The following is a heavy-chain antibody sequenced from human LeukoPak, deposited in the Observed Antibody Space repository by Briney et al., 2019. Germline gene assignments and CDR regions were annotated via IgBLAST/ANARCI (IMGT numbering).Heavy chain of an antibody. CDR1: GGSISSGGYY. Sequence: SETLSLTCTVSGGSISSGGYYWSWIRQPPGKGLEWIGYIYHSGSTYYNPSLKSRVTISVDRSKNQFSLKLSSVTAADTAVYYCARDHLVYNWNYVRKNHYFDYWGQGTLVTVSS. D-gene: IGHD1-7*01. J-gene: IGHJ4*02. CDR3: ARDHLVYNWNYVRKNHYFDY. CDR2: IYHSGST. V-gene: IGHV4-30-2*01.